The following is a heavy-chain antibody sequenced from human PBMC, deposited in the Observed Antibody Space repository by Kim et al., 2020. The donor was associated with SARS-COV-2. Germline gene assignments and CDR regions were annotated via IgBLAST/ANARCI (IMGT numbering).Heavy chain of an antibody. D-gene: IGHD2-15*01. J-gene: IGHJ4*02. CDR3: ARYCSGGSCQYYFDY. Sequence: SLKSRVTISVDTSKNQFSLKLSSVTAADTAVYYCARYCSGGSCQYYFDYWGQGTLVTVSS. V-gene: IGHV4-34*01.